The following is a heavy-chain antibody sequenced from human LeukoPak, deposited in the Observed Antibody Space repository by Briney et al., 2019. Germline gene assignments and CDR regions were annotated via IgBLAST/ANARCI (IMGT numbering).Heavy chain of an antibody. CDR1: GTSMNDYW. V-gene: IGHV4-59*08. Sequence: SETLSLTCNVSGTSMNDYWWSWIRQPPGTGLEWIGNIYYTGNTNYNPSLKSRVSISVDTSKSQFSLTLRSVSAADTAVYYCARRPYYYDTSNPAYYYYMDVWGKGTTVTVSS. D-gene: IGHD3-22*01. CDR2: IYYTGNT. CDR3: ARRPYYYDTSNPAYYYYMDV. J-gene: IGHJ6*03.